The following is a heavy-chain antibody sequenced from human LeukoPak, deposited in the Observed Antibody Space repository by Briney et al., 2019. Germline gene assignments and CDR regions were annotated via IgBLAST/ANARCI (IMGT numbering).Heavy chain of an antibody. CDR3: AKAPPVMHSGSYSFDY. J-gene: IGHJ4*02. Sequence: GGSLRLSCAASGFTFSSYGMHWVRQAPGKGLEWVAFIRYDGSNKYYADSVKGRFTISRDNSKNTLYLQMNSLRAEDTAVYYCAKAPPVMHSGSYSFDYWGQGTLVTVSS. CDR2: IRYDGSNK. CDR1: GFTFSSYG. D-gene: IGHD1-26*01. V-gene: IGHV3-30*02.